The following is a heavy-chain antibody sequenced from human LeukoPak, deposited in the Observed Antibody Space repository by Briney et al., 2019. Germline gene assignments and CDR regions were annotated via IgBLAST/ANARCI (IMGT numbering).Heavy chain of an antibody. V-gene: IGHV3-53*01. D-gene: IGHD3-10*01. CDR3: AKAKGWYGEGYFDY. J-gene: IGHJ4*02. CDR2: LYPDGRT. Sequence: GGSLRLSCAASGFAVSSNYMNWVRQAPGKGLEGVSVLYPDGRTHYADSVKGRFTISRDVSKNPLFLQMTSLRAEDTAVYYCAKAKGWYGEGYFDYWGQGTLVTVSS. CDR1: GFAVSSNY.